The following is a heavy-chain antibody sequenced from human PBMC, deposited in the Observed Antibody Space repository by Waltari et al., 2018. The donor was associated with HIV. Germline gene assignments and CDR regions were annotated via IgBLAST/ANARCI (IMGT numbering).Heavy chain of an antibody. CDR3: AREKEGVASTYFDY. V-gene: IGHV3-7*01. CDR2: IKQDESEK. D-gene: IGHD5-12*01. CDR1: GSTFSRYW. J-gene: IGHJ4*02. Sequence: EVQLVESGGGLVQPGGSLRLSWAASGSTFSRYWWSWVRQAPGKGLEWVANIKQDESEKYFLDSVKGRFTISRDNAKNSLYLQMNSLRVEDSAVYFCAREKEGVASTYFDYWGQGSLVTVSS.